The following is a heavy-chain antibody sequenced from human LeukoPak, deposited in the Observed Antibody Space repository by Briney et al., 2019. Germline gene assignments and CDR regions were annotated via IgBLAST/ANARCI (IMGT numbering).Heavy chain of an antibody. CDR3: AYGIKAPGFDY. D-gene: IGHD1-1*01. V-gene: IGHV1-46*01. Sequence: GASVTVSCKASGYTFTSYYMHWVRQAPGQGLEWMGIINPSGGSTSYAQKFQGRVTMTRDTSTSTVYMELSSLRSEDTAVYYCAYGIKAPGFDYWGQGTLVTVSS. CDR1: GYTFTSYY. J-gene: IGHJ4*02. CDR2: INPSGGST.